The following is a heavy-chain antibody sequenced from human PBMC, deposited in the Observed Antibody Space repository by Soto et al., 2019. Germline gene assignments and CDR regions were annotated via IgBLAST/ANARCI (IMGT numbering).Heavy chain of an antibody. CDR3: ARGGITMIVVYPDY. D-gene: IGHD3-22*01. V-gene: IGHV1-3*01. CDR2: INAGNGNT. Sequence: ASVKVSCKASGYTFTSYAMHWVRQAPGQRLDWMGWINAGNGNTKYSQKFQGRVTITRDTSASTAYMELRSLRSEDTAVYYCARGGITMIVVYPDYWGQGTLVTVSS. CDR1: GYTFTSYA. J-gene: IGHJ4*02.